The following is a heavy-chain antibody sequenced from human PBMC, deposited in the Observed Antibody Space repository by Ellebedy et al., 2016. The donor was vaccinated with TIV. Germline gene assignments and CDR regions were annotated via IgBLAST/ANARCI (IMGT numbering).Heavy chain of an antibody. CDR1: GFTFSSYG. CDR3: ARDLNGSGWSPQH. J-gene: IGHJ1*01. V-gene: IGHV3-33*01. Sequence: GGSLRLSCAASGFTFSSYGMHWVRQAPGKGLEWVAVIWYDGSNKDYADSVKGRFTISRDNSKNTLYLQMSSLRDEDTAVYYCARDLNGSGWSPQHWGQGTLVTVSS. CDR2: IWYDGSNK. D-gene: IGHD6-19*01.